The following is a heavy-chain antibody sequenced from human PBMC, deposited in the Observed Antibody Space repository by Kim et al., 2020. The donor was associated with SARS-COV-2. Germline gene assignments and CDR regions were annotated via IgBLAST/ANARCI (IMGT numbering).Heavy chain of an antibody. V-gene: IGHV3-23*02. D-gene: IGHD3-10*01. J-gene: IGHJ4*02. CDR3: VKRYYYDSGSLDY. Sequence: YLDAVKGRCTISRDNAENTLYLQMTGLRAEDTAVYYCVKRYYYDSGSLDYWGQGTLVTVSS.